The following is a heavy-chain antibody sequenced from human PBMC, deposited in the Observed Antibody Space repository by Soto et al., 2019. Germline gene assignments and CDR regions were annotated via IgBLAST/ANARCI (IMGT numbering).Heavy chain of an antibody. CDR1: GFTFSNYE. J-gene: IGHJ6*02. CDR2: ISTTSSHI. V-gene: IGHV3-48*03. Sequence: EVQLVESGGTLVQPGGSLRLSCAASGFTFSNYEMSWVRQAPGKGLEWVSYISTTSSHIYYADSVKGRFTISRDNTKNSLYLQMSSLRAEDTAVYYCARGEGPGITIFGGDRYGMDVWGQGTTVTVSS. D-gene: IGHD3-3*01. CDR3: ARGEGPGITIFGGDRYGMDV.